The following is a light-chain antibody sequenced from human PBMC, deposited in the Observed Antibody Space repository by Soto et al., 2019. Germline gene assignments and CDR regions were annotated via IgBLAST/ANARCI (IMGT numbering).Light chain of an antibody. CDR1: QRVRSF. Sequence: EKVMTQSPATLSMSPGERATLSCRASQRVRSFLAWYQQKPGQAPRLLIYGASTRATGIPARFSGSGSGTEFTLTISSLQSEDFAVYYCQQYSNWPSWTFGQGTKVEVK. CDR2: GAS. J-gene: IGKJ1*01. V-gene: IGKV3-15*01. CDR3: QQYSNWPSWT.